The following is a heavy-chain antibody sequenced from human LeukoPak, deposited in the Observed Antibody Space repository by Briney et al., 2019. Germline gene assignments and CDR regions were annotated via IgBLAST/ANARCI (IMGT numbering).Heavy chain of an antibody. Sequence: PSETLSLTCTVSGAASISGSYYWGWIRQPPGKGLEWIGSIHYSGSTYYNPSLKSRVTMSVDTSKNQFSLKLSSVTAADTAVYYCARDCIGGTMVPYMDVWGKGTTVTVSS. CDR1: GAASISGSYY. V-gene: IGHV4-39*07. J-gene: IGHJ6*03. CDR2: IHYSGST. CDR3: ARDCIGGTMVPYMDV. D-gene: IGHD3-10*01.